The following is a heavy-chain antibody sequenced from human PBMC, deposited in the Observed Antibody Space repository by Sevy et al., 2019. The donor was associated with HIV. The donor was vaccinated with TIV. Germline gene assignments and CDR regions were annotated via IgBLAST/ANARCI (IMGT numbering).Heavy chain of an antibody. J-gene: IGHJ4*02. CDR2: ISSSTSTI. D-gene: IGHD6-13*01. CDR1: AFTFSSYS. V-gene: IGHV3-48*01. Sequence: GGSLRLSCAASAFTFSSYSMNWVRQAPGKGLEWVSYISSSTSTIYYADSVKGRFTISRGNAKNSLYLQMNSLSAEDTAVYCCARLSGYSSSWSYFDYWGQGPLVTVSS. CDR3: ARLSGYSSSWSYFDY.